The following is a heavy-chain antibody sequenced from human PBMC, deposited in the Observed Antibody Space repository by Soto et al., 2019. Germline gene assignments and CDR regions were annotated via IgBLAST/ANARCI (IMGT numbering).Heavy chain of an antibody. Sequence: LRRSCAAPGFTFSSYGMHGVRQAPGKGLEWVAVIWYDGSNKYYADSVKGRFTISRDNSKNTLYLQMNSLRAEDTAVYYCARDPGFFKWFDPWGQGTLVIVSS. J-gene: IGHJ5*02. CDR3: ARDPGFFKWFDP. CDR1: GFTFSSYG. V-gene: IGHV3-33*01. D-gene: IGHD3-10*01. CDR2: IWYDGSNK.